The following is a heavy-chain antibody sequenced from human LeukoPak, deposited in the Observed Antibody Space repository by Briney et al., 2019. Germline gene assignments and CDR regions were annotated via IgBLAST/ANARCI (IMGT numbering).Heavy chain of an antibody. CDR3: AKDRCSNGIGCYYYYMDV. V-gene: IGHV3-30*02. D-gene: IGHD2-8*01. Sequence: GGSLRLSCAASGFTFSSYGMHWVRQAPGKGLEWVAYTQYDGSNEQYADSVKGRFSISRDSSKNILYLQMNSLRAEDTAVYYCAKDRCSNGIGCYYYYMDVWGTGTTVTISS. CDR1: GFTFSSYG. J-gene: IGHJ6*03. CDR2: TQYDGSNE.